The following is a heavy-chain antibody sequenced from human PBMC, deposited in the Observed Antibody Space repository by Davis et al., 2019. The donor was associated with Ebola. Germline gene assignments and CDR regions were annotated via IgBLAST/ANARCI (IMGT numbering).Heavy chain of an antibody. CDR3: ARVYYSGFDI. CDR2: FGTSADT. D-gene: IGHD1-26*01. Sequence: GESLKISCAASGFIFSSYVMSWVRQAPGKGLEWVSTFGTSADTYYADSVKGRFTISRDNSKNTLYLQMNSLRAEDTAVYFCARVYYSGFDIWGQGTMVTVSS. V-gene: IGHV3-23*01. CDR1: GFIFSSYV. J-gene: IGHJ3*02.